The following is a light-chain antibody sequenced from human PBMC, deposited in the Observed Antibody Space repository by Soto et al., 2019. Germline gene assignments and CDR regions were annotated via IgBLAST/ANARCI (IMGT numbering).Light chain of an antibody. V-gene: IGKV3-20*01. CDR1: QSVSSSY. Sequence: EIVLTQSPGTLSLSPGERATLSCRASQSVSSSYLAWYQQKPGQAPRLLIYGASSRAPGIPDRFSGSGSGADFTITISRLEPEDVAVYYCQQYGSSPRYTFGQGTKLEIK. CDR3: QQYGSSPRYT. CDR2: GAS. J-gene: IGKJ2*01.